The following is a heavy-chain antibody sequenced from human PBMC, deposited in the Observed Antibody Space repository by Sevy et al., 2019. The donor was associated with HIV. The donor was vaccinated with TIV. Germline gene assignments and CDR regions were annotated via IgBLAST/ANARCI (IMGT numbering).Heavy chain of an antibody. CDR1: GYTFSTYG. Sequence: ASVKVSCKASGYTFSTYGISWVRQAPGQGLEWMGGIGDYNGNRKYAQKFQDRITMTTDTSTSTAYMDLRSLRSDDTAVYFCARLSTARGESNWFDPWGQGTLVTVSS. CDR3: ARLSTARGESNWFDP. CDR2: IGDYNGNR. V-gene: IGHV1-18*01. D-gene: IGHD3-16*01. J-gene: IGHJ5*02.